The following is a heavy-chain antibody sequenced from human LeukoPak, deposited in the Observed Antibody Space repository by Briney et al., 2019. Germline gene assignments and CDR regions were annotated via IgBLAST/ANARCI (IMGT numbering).Heavy chain of an antibody. V-gene: IGHV3-73*01. Sequence: PGGSLRLSCAASGFTFSGSAMHWVRQASGKGLEWVGRIRSKANSYATAYAASVKGRFTISRDDSKNTAYLQMNSLKTEDTAVYYCTREVSTVRGAGDAFDIWGQGTMVTVSS. CDR3: TREVSTVRGAGDAFDI. CDR2: IRSKANSYAT. J-gene: IGHJ3*02. D-gene: IGHD3-10*01. CDR1: GFTFSGSA.